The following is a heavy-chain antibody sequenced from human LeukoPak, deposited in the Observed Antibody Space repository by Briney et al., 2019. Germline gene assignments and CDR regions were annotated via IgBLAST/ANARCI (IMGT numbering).Heavy chain of an antibody. Sequence: GGSLRLSCAASGFTFDDYAMHWVRQAPGEGLEWVSGISWNSGSIGYADSVKGRFTISRDNAKNSLYLQMNSLRAEDTAVYYCARASGSTYYYMDVWGKGTTVTVSS. CDR1: GFTFDDYA. V-gene: IGHV3-9*01. CDR3: ARASGSTYYYMDV. CDR2: ISWNSGSI. D-gene: IGHD3-22*01. J-gene: IGHJ6*03.